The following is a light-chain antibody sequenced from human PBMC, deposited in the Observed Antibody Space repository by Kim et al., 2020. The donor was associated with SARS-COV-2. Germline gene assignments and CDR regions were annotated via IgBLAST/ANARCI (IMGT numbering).Light chain of an antibody. Sequence: SSELTQCPAVSVALLQTVRITCQGYSLRSYYASWYQQKPGQAPVLVIYGKNNQPSWLPDLFSGSSSGNTASLTITLAQAEDETDYYCNSRDSSCNHCVFG. CDR3: NSRDSSCNHCV. V-gene: IGLV3-19*01. CDR2: GKN. CDR1: SLRSYY. J-gene: IGLJ3*02.